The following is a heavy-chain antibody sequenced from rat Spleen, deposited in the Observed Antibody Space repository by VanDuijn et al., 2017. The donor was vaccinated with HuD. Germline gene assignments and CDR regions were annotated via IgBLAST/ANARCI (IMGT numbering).Heavy chain of an antibody. CDR3: TIHPRY. CDR1: GFSLSSYH. CDR2: IRTGGNT. Sequence: QVQLKESGPGLVQPSQTLSLTCTVSGFSLSSYHISWVRQPPGKGLEWMGVIRTGGNTEYNSLLKSRLSISRDTSKSQVFLKMNSLQTDDTGTYYCTIHPRYWGQGVMVTVSS. V-gene: IGHV2-43*01. D-gene: IGHD3-1*01. J-gene: IGHJ2*01.